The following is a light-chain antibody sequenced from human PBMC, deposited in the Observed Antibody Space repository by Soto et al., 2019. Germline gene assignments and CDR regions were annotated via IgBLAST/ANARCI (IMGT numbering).Light chain of an antibody. Sequence: QSVLTQPPSVSGSPGQSITISCTGTSSDVGNYNLVSWYQQHPGKAPKLIIYEGSKRPSGVSNRFSGSKSGNTASLTISGLQAEDEADYHCCSFAGSTTFYVFGTGTKVTVL. CDR3: CSFAGSTTFYV. CDR1: SSDVGNYNL. CDR2: EGS. J-gene: IGLJ1*01. V-gene: IGLV2-23*01.